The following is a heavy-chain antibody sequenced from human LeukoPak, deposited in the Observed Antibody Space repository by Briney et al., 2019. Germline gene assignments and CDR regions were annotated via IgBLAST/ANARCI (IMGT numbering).Heavy chain of an antibody. D-gene: IGHD3-16*01. CDR3: AREGSVFAGVRGDYFDN. V-gene: IGHV4-4*07. Sequence: SETLSLTCTVSGYSISSGFYWSWIRPPAGKGLEWIGRICTSGRTNYNPSLMSRVTLSVDTSKNQFSLKLSSVTAADTAVYYCAREGSVFAGVRGDYFDNWGQGALVTVSS. CDR2: ICTSGRT. CDR1: GYSISSGFY. J-gene: IGHJ4*02.